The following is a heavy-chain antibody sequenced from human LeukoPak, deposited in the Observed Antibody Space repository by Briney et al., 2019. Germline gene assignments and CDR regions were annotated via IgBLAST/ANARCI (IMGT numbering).Heavy chain of an antibody. D-gene: IGHD3-22*01. CDR2: IYITGST. CDR1: GGSISSSRYY. V-gene: IGHV4-61*02. Sequence: SETLSLTCTVSGGSISSSRYYWNWIRQPAGKGLEWIGRIYITGSTNYNPSLKSRVTMSVDTSKNQFSLNLSSVTAADTAVYYCARGRGYYQDYWGQGTLVTVSS. CDR3: ARGRGYYQDY. J-gene: IGHJ4*02.